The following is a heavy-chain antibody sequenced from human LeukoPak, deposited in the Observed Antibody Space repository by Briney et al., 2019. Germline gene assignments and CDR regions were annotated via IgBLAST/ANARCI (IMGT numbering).Heavy chain of an antibody. D-gene: IGHD5-24*01. CDR2: IYYSGST. CDR1: GASISGYY. CDR3: ARGDGYNRY. V-gene: IGHV4-59*01. J-gene: IGHJ4*02. Sequence: SETLSLTCTVSGASISGYYWSRIRQPPGKGLEWIGYIYYSGSTNYNPSLKSRVTISVDTSKNQFSLKLSSVTAADTAVYYCARGDGYNRYWGQGTLVTVSS.